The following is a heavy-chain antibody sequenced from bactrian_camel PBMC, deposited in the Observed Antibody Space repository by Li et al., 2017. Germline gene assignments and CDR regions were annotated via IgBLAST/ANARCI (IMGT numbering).Heavy chain of an antibody. V-gene: IGHV3S40*01. Sequence: VQLVESGGGSVHSGGSLRLSCAASGLTFSSYDMSWVRQAPGKGLEWVSTISSGGGTIYYSDSVKGRFTISRDNAKNTVYLQMNSVKPEDTAVYYCVRDLGTTGWYFDNWGQGTQVTVS. D-gene: IGHD5*01. CDR2: ISSGGGTI. CDR3: VRDLGTTGWYFDN. J-gene: IGHJ6*01. CDR1: GLTFSSYD.